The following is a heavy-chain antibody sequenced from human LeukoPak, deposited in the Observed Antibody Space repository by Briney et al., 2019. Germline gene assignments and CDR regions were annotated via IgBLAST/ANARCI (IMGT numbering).Heavy chain of an antibody. CDR2: IGTAGEI. J-gene: IGHJ2*01. CDR1: GFTFSSYD. Sequence: SGGSLRLSCAASGFTFSSYDIHWVRQATGKGLEWVSGIGTAGEIYYPGSVKGRFTISRENAKNSLNLQMNSLRAGDTAVYYCARAAYSSTWYSRYFDLWGRGTLVTVSS. D-gene: IGHD6-13*01. CDR3: ARAAYSSTWYSRYFDL. V-gene: IGHV3-13*01.